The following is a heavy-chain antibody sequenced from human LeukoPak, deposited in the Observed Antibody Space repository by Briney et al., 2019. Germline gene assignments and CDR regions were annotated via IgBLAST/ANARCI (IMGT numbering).Heavy chain of an antibody. J-gene: IGHJ4*02. V-gene: IGHV3-11*01. Sequence: PGGSLRLSCAASGFTFSDYYMSWIRQAPGKGLEWVSYISSSGSTIYYADSVKGRFTISRDNAKNSLYLQMDSLRDEDTAVYYCAKESSGGWYFDYWGQGTLVTVSS. CDR1: GFTFSDYY. D-gene: IGHD6-19*01. CDR2: ISSSGSTI. CDR3: AKESSGGWYFDY.